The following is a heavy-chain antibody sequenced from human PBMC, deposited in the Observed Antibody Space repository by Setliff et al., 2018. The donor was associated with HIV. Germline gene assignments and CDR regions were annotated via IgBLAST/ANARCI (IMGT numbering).Heavy chain of an antibody. D-gene: IGHD6-13*01. CDR3: ARGIAAAVGAFDI. CDR1: GGSISSGDYY. V-gene: IGHV4-30-4*08. CDR2: IYYSGST. Sequence: SETLSLTCTVSGGSISSGDYYWSWIRQPPGKGLEWIGYIYYSGSTYYNPSLKSRVTISVDTSKNQFSLKLSSVTAADTAVYYCARGIAAAVGAFDIWGQGTMVT. J-gene: IGHJ3*02.